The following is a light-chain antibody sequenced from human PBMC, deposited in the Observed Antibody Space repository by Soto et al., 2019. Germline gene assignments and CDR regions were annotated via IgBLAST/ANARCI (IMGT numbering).Light chain of an antibody. CDR3: QQYNNWATKYT. V-gene: IGKV3-15*01. Sequence: EIVMTQAPATLSVSPGERATLSCRASQSVSSNLAWYQQNPGQAPRLLIYVASNRATGIPARFSGSGSGTEFTLTIRSLQSEDFAVYYCQQYNNWATKYTFGQGTKLEIK. CDR2: VAS. CDR1: QSVSSN. J-gene: IGKJ2*01.